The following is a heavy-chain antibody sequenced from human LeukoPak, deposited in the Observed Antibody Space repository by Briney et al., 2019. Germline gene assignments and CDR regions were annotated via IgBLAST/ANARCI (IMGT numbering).Heavy chain of an antibody. Sequence: ASVKVSCKASGYTFTSYGISWVRQAPGQGLEWMGRIIPILGIANYAQKFQGRVTITADKSTSTAYMELSSLRSEDTAVYYCATGDYYYGSGSSFDYWGQGTLVTVSS. J-gene: IGHJ4*02. V-gene: IGHV1-69*04. CDR2: IIPILGIA. CDR1: GYTFTSYG. CDR3: ATGDYYYGSGSSFDY. D-gene: IGHD3-10*01.